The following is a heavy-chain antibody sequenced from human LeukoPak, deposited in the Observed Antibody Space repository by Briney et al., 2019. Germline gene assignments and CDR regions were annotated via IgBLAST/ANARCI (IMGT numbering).Heavy chain of an antibody. V-gene: IGHV3-66*01. Sequence: GGSLRLSCAASGFTVSSNYMSWVRQAPGKGLEWVSVTYSGGSTYYADSVKGRFTISRDNSKNTLYLQMNSLRAEDTAVYYCAREFRDSSSWYFDYWGQGTLVTVSS. D-gene: IGHD6-13*01. CDR1: GFTVSSNY. CDR2: TYSGGST. J-gene: IGHJ4*02. CDR3: AREFRDSSSWYFDY.